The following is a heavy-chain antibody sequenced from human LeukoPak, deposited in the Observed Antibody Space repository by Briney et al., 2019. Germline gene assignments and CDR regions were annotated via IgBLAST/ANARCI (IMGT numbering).Heavy chain of an antibody. Sequence: GESLKISCQGSGYIFTSYWIGWVRQMPGKGLEWTGIIYPGDSDTRYSPSFQGQVTISADKYISTAYLQWSSLKASDTAMFYCARQPDSSGSPLYWGQGTLVSVSS. D-gene: IGHD3-22*01. CDR2: IYPGDSDT. J-gene: IGHJ4*02. CDR1: GYIFTSYW. CDR3: ARQPDSSGSPLY. V-gene: IGHV5-51*01.